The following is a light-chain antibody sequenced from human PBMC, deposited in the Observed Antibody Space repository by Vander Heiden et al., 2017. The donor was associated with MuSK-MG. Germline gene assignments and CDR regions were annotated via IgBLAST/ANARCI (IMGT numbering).Light chain of an antibody. V-gene: IGKV1-5*03. J-gene: IGKJ4*01. Sequence: DIQLTQSPSTLSASVGDRVTITCRASQSISSWLAWYQQKPGKAPNLLIYKASTLESGVPSGFSGSGSGTEFTLTISSLQPDDFATYYCQQYNNYVLSFGGGTKVEIK. CDR2: KAS. CDR1: QSISSW. CDR3: QQYNNYVLS.